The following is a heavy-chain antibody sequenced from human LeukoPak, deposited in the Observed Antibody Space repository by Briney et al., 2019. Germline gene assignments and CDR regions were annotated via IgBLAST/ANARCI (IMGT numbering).Heavy chain of an antibody. J-gene: IGHJ4*02. V-gene: IGHV3-23*01. Sequence: PGGSLGLSCAASGFIFRNYAMNWVRQAPGKGLEWVSNIWGSGDRTYYADSVKGRFTISRDNSKNTLYLQMNSLRAEDTAVYHCAKSGLNRFDYWGQGTLVTVSS. D-gene: IGHD2-15*01. CDR1: GFIFRNYA. CDR2: IWGSGDRT. CDR3: AKSGLNRFDY.